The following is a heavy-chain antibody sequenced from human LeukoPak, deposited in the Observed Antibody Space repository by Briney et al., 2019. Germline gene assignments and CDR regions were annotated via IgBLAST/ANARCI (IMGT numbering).Heavy chain of an antibody. CDR3: ARSLRYSYGPKGNWFDP. V-gene: IGHV3-23*01. CDR1: GFTFSSYA. CDR2: ISGSGGTT. J-gene: IGHJ5*02. Sequence: PGGSLRLSCAASGFTFSSYAMAWVRQAPGKGLEWVSAISGSGGTTYYADSVKGRFTISRDNSKNTLYLQMNSLRAEDTAVYYCARSLRYSYGPKGNWFDPWGQGTLVTVSS. D-gene: IGHD5-18*01.